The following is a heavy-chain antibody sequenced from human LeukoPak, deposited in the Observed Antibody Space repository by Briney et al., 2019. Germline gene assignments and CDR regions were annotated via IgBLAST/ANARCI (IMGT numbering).Heavy chain of an antibody. Sequence: SDTLSLTCAVYGGSFSGYYWSWIRQPPGKGLQWIGEINHSGSTNYNPSLKSRVIISVDTSKNQFSLKLSSVTAADTAVYYCARELNWGSLSSLDYWGQGTLVTVSS. CDR3: ARELNWGSLSSLDY. V-gene: IGHV4-34*01. J-gene: IGHJ4*02. CDR1: GGSFSGYY. CDR2: INHSGST. D-gene: IGHD7-27*01.